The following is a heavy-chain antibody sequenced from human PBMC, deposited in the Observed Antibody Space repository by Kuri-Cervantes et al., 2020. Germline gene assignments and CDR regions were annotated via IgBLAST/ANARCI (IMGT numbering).Heavy chain of an antibody. CDR1: GYSISSGYY. J-gene: IGHJ4*02. CDR2: IYHSGST. Sequence: SETLSLTCAVSGYSISSGYYWGWIRQPPGKGLEWIGSIYHSGSTYYNPSLKSRVTISVDMSKNQFSLKLSSVTAADTAVYYCARYYDSSGYHDYWGQGTLVTVSS. V-gene: IGHV4-38-2*01. D-gene: IGHD3-22*01. CDR3: ARYYDSSGYHDY.